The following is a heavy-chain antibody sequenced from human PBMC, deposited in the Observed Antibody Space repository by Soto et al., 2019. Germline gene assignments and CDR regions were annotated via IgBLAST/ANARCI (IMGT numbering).Heavy chain of an antibody. V-gene: IGHV2-5*01. D-gene: IGHD1-7*01. CDR1: GFSPCTMGVG. CDR3: AHRSTGTTLAEYFQH. CDR2: FYWNDNK. Sequence: QITLKESGPTLVKPTQTLTLTCTSSGFSPCTMGVGGAWIRKPPEKARKWFPLFYWNDNKRYSPSLKSRLTITKDTSKNQVVLTMTNMDPVDTAIYYCAHRSTGTTLAEYFQHWGQGTLVTVSS. J-gene: IGHJ1*01.